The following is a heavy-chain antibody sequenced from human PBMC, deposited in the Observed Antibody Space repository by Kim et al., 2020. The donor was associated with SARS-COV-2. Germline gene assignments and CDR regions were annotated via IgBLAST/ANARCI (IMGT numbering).Heavy chain of an antibody. J-gene: IGHJ4*02. CDR3: AKAVINWGGVDY. D-gene: IGHD3-10*01. Sequence: YSADSGKGRSTSPRDNSKNTLYLQMNSLRAEDTAVYYCAKAVINWGGVDYWGQGTLVIVSS. V-gene: IGHV3-23*01.